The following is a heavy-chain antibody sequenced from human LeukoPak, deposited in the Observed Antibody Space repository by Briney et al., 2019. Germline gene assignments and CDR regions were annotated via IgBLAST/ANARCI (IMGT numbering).Heavy chain of an antibody. V-gene: IGHV4-39*01. Sequence: PSETLSLTCTVSGGSISSSSHYWGWIRQPPGKGLEWIGSIYYSGSTYYNPSLKSRVTISVDTSKNQFSLKLSSVTAADTAVYYCARHQVTMVRGVIPNFDYWGQGTLVTVSS. CDR3: ARHQVTMVRGVIPNFDY. CDR1: GGSISSSSHY. J-gene: IGHJ4*02. D-gene: IGHD3-10*01. CDR2: IYYSGST.